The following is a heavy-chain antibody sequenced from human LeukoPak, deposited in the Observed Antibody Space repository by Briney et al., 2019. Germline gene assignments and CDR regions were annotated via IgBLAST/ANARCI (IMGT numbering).Heavy chain of an antibody. J-gene: IGHJ6*03. CDR1: GGTFNSYA. CDR3: ARQDARVRGVIMGIYYYYYMDV. CDR2: IIPIFGTT. V-gene: IGHV1-69*06. Sequence: ASVKVSCKASGGTFNSYAISWVRQAPGQGLEWMGGIIPIFGTTNYARKFRGRVTLTADKSTRTAYMELSSLRSEDTAVYYCARQDARVRGVIMGIYYYYYMDVWGKGTTVTISS. D-gene: IGHD3-10*01.